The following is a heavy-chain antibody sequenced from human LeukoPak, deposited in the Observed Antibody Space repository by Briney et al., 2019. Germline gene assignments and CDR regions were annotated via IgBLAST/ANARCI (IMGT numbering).Heavy chain of an antibody. CDR3: ARDQGY. J-gene: IGHJ4*02. Sequence: PSETLSLTCAVYGGSFNGYHWSWIRQPPGKGLEWIGEINRTESTNYDPSLKSRVTISVDRSKNQFSLKLRSVTAADTAVYYCARDQGYWGQGTLVTVSS. CDR2: INRTEST. CDR1: GGSFNGYH. V-gene: IGHV4-34*01.